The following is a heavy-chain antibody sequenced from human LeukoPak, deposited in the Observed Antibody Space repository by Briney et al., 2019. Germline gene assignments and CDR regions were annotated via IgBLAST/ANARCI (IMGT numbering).Heavy chain of an antibody. J-gene: IGHJ4*02. D-gene: IGHD6-19*01. CDR2: ISGSGGST. V-gene: IGHV3-23*01. CDR1: GFTFSSYG. CDR3: AKDRGGYSSGWTFDY. Sequence: GGSLRLSCAASGFTFSSYGMSWVRQAPGKGLEWVSAISGSGGSTYYADSVKGRFTISRDNSKNTLYLQMNSLRAEDTAVYYCAKDRGGYSSGWTFDYWGQGTLVTVSS.